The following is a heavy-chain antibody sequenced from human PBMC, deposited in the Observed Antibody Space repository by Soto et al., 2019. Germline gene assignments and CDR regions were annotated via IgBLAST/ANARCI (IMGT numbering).Heavy chain of an antibody. D-gene: IGHD3-3*01. J-gene: IGHJ4*02. CDR3: ARGSGYSVY. Sequence: GGSLRLSCAASGFTFSSYDMNWVRQAPEKGLEWISYISSGGSSIYYADSVKGRFTISRDNARNSLYLQMNSLRAEDTAVYYCARGSGYSVYWGQGTLVTVS. CDR1: GFTFSSYD. CDR2: ISSGGSSI. V-gene: IGHV3-48*03.